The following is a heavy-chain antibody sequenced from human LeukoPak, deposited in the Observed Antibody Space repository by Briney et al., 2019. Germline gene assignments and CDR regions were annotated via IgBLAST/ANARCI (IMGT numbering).Heavy chain of an antibody. CDR3: ARVANITTFGMDV. V-gene: IGHV3-33*01. CDR1: GFPFSYYG. CDR2: TWYDGSKK. J-gene: IGHJ6*02. Sequence: GRSLRLSCAASGFPFSYYGMHWVRQAPGKGLEWVALTWYDGSKKYYADSVKGRFTISRDNSKNTLYVQMNSLRAEDTAVYYCARVANITTFGMDVWGQGTTVTVSS. D-gene: IGHD3-9*01.